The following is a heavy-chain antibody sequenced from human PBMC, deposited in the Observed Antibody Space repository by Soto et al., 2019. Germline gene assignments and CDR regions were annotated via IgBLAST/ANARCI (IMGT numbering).Heavy chain of an antibody. J-gene: IGHJ5*02. Sequence: QVQLQESGPGLVKPSQTLSLTCTVSGGSIRSGDYYWSWLRQSPGKGLEWIGYISYSGNTYYNPSVKCRVTVSVDTSKNQFALKVSSVTAADAAVYYCASDRGSGSWRWFDPWGQGTLVTVSS. CDR2: ISYSGNT. CDR3: ASDRGSGSWRWFDP. V-gene: IGHV4-30-4*01. D-gene: IGHD6-13*01. CDR1: GGSIRSGDYY.